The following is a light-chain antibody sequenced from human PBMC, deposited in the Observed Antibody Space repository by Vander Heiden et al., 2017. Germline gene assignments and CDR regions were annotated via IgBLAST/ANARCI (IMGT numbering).Light chain of an antibody. J-gene: IGKJ2*01. CDR1: QSVTSW. Sequence: DIQMTQSPSTLSASLGDRVTITCRASQSVTSWLAWYQQKPRKAPRLLLYKASTIKSGVPSRFSGSGSATDFTLTTSSLQPAEFATDYCQQYNSFSPYTFGQGTRVEI. V-gene: IGKV1-5*03. CDR3: QQYNSFSPYT. CDR2: KAS.